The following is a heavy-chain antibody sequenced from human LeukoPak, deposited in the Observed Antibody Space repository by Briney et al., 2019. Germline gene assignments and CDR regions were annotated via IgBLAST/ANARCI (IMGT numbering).Heavy chain of an antibody. D-gene: IGHD2-15*01. CDR3: ARTTEGYCRGRSCYSYYYMDV. Sequence: SETLSLTCTVSGDSISSYYCSWIRQPPGKGLEWIGYIYYSGSTNYNPSLKSRVTISVATSKNQFSLKLGSVTAADTAVYYCARTTEGYCRGRSCYSYYYMDVWGKGTTVTVSS. J-gene: IGHJ6*03. CDR1: GDSISSYY. V-gene: IGHV4-59*01. CDR2: IYYSGST.